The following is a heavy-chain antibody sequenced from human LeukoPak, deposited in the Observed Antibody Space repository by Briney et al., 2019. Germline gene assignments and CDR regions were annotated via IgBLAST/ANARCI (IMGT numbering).Heavy chain of an antibody. CDR1: GFTFSIYA. Sequence: PGGSLRLSCAASGFTFSIYAMSWVRQAPGKGLEWVSAISGRGTTYYADSVKGRFTISRDNSKNTLYLQMNSLRAEDTAVYYCAKDPMVRGSTYDYWGQGTLVTVSS. J-gene: IGHJ4*02. CDR2: ISGRGTT. D-gene: IGHD3-10*01. V-gene: IGHV3-23*01. CDR3: AKDPMVRGSTYDY.